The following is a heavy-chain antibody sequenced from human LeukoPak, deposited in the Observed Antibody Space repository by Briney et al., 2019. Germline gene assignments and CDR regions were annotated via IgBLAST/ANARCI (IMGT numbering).Heavy chain of an antibody. CDR2: ISGTGGRT. CDR3: AKEPASSGWFDP. J-gene: IGHJ5*02. Sequence: PSETLSLTCTVSGGSVSSGSYSWSWVRQAPGKGLEWVSAISGTGGRTYYADSVKGRFTISRDNSKNTLYLQMNSLRAEDTAVYYCAKEPASSGWFDPWGQGTLVAVSS. CDR1: GGSVSSGSYS. V-gene: IGHV3-23*01. D-gene: IGHD6-19*01.